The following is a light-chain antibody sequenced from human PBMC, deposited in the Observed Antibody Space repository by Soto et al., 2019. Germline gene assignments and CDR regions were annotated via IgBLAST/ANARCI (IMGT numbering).Light chain of an antibody. Sequence: QSVLPQPPSASGPPGQRVTISCSTSSSRSGSNYVYWYQQLPGTAPKLLIYRNDQRPSGVPDRFSGSKSGTSASLAISGLRSEDEADYYCAKWDDSLRVYVFGTGTKVTVL. CDR2: RND. J-gene: IGLJ1*01. V-gene: IGLV1-47*01. CDR1: SSRSGSNY. CDR3: AKWDDSLRVYV.